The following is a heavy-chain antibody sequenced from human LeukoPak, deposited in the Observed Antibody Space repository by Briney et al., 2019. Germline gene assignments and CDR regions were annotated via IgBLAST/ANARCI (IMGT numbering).Heavy chain of an antibody. CDR2: ISSSGSTI. D-gene: IGHD4-23*01. Sequence: PGGSLRLSCAASGFTFSSYEMNWVRQAPGKGLEWVSYISSSGSTIYYADSVKGRFTISRDNAKNSLYLQMNSLRAEDTAVYYCASHSWSPKPNYGGKGTYDYWGQGTLVTVSS. J-gene: IGHJ4*02. V-gene: IGHV3-48*03. CDR3: ASHSWSPKPNYGGKGTYDY. CDR1: GFTFSSYE.